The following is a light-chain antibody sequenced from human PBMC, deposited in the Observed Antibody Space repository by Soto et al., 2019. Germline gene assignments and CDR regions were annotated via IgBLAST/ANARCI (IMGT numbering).Light chain of an antibody. CDR1: SNDVGSYNY. CDR3: SSYTSSNTLDVV. CDR2: EVT. V-gene: IGLV2-14*01. J-gene: IGLJ2*01. Sequence: QSALTQPASVSGSPGQSITISCTGTSNDVGSYNYVSWSQQHPGKAPKLMIFEVTNRPSGVSNRFSGSKSGNTASLTISGIQAEDEVTYYCSSYTSSNTLDVVFGGGTKLAVL.